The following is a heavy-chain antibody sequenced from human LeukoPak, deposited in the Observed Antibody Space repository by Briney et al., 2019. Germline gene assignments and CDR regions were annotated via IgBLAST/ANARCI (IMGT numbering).Heavy chain of an antibody. CDR1: GGSISSSSYY. CDR2: IYYSGST. D-gene: IGHD3-22*01. Sequence: PSETLSLTCTASGGSISSSSYYWGWIRQPPGKGLEWIGNIYYSGSTYYNPSLKSRVTISVDTSKNQFSLKLSSVTAADTAVYYCASTPYYYDSSGTKYYFDYWGQGTLVTVAS. CDR3: ASTPYYYDSSGTKYYFDY. V-gene: IGHV4-39*01. J-gene: IGHJ4*02.